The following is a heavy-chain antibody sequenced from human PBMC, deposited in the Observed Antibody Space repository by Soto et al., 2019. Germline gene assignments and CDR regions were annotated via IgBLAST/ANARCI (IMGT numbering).Heavy chain of an antibody. J-gene: IGHJ6*02. CDR3: AREVQLGSSCYYYGMDV. CDR1: GYTFTSYY. D-gene: IGHD6-6*01. V-gene: IGHV1-46*01. Sequence: ASVKVSCKASGYTFTSYYMHWVRQAPGQGLEWMGIINPSGGSTSYAQKFQGRVTMTRDTSTSTVYMELSSLRSEDTAVYYCAREVQLGSSCYYYGMDVWGQGTTVTVSS. CDR2: INPSGGST.